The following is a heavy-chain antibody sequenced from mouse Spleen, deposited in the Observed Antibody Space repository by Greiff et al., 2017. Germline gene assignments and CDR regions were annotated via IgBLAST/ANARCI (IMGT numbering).Heavy chain of an antibody. D-gene: IGHD3-1*01. CDR2: IDPENGDT. Sequence: VQLQQSGAELVRPGASVKLSCTASGFNIKDDYMHWVKQRPEQGLEWIGWIDPENGDTEYASKFQGKATITADTSSNTAYLQLSSLTSEDTAVCYCASGGGAYWGQGTLVTVSA. CDR1: GFNIKDDY. V-gene: IGHV14-4*01. CDR3: ASGGGAY. J-gene: IGHJ3*01.